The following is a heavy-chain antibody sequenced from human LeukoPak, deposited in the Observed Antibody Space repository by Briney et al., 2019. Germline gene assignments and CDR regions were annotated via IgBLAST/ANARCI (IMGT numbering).Heavy chain of an antibody. J-gene: IGHJ4*02. V-gene: IGHV3-30-3*01. CDR3: ARDPTVAGYFDY. CDR1: GFTFSSYA. CDR2: ISYDGSNK. D-gene: IGHD6-19*01. Sequence: PGGSLRLSCAASGFTFSSYAMHWVRQAPGKGLEWVAVISYDGSNKYYADSVKGRFTISRDNSKNTLYLQMNSLRAEDTAVYYCARDPTVAGYFDYWGQGTLVTVSS.